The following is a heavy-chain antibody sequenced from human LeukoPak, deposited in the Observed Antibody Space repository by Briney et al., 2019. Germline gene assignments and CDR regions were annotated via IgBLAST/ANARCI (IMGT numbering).Heavy chain of an antibody. J-gene: IGHJ4*02. CDR1: GFTFSSYA. Sequence: GGPLRLSCAASGFTFSSYAMSWVRQAPGKGLEWVSAISGSGGSTYYADSVKGRFTISRDNAKNSLYLQMNSLRAEDTAVYYCATGNPMVRGFDFDYWGQGTLVTVSS. D-gene: IGHD3-10*01. V-gene: IGHV3-23*01. CDR3: ATGNPMVRGFDFDY. CDR2: ISGSGGST.